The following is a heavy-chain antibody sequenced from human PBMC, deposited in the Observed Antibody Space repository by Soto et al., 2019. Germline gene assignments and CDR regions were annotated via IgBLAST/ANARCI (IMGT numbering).Heavy chain of an antibody. CDR2: INHSGST. V-gene: IGHV4-34*01. CDR1: GGSFSGYY. D-gene: IGHD2-2*01. Sequence: SETLSLTCAVYGGSFSGYYWSWSRQPPGKGLEWIGEINHSGSTNYNPSLKSRVTISVDTSKNQFSLKLSSVTAADTAVYYCARGWSAPDCSSTSCRVLHWFDPWGQGTLVTVSS. J-gene: IGHJ5*02. CDR3: ARGWSAPDCSSTSCRVLHWFDP.